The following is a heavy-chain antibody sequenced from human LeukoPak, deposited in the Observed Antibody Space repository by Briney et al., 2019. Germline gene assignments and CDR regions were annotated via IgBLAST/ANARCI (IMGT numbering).Heavy chain of an antibody. CDR1: GFVFSSNS. V-gene: IGHV3-48*04. Sequence: PGGSLRLSCAASGFVFSSNSMIWVRQAPGKGLEWVSYISSSSSTIYYADSVKGQFTISRDNARNSLYLQMNSLRAEDTAVYYCATSGYSNIDYWGQGTLVTVSS. CDR2: ISSSSSTI. J-gene: IGHJ4*02. CDR3: ATSGYSNIDY. D-gene: IGHD4-11*01.